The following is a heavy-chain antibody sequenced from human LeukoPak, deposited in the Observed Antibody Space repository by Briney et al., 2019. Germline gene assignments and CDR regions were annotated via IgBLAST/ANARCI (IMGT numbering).Heavy chain of an antibody. Sequence: GGSLRLSCAGSGFTFSSYAMSWVRQAPGKGLEWVSAISDTGATTYDADSVKGRFTISGDNSRSTLYLQMNSLRAEDTALYYCAKDTSIGRYCTNGVCSPFDYWGQGTLVTVSS. V-gene: IGHV3-23*01. CDR2: ISDTGATT. CDR3: AKDTSIGRYCTNGVCSPFDY. D-gene: IGHD2-8*01. J-gene: IGHJ4*02. CDR1: GFTFSSYA.